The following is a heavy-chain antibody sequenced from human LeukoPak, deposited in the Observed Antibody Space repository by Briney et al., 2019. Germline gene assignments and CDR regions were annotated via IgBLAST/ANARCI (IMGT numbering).Heavy chain of an antibody. CDR3: ARHGFGVFEGY. J-gene: IGHJ4*02. CDR1: EFTFSSYA. CDR2: ISGSGSNT. Sequence: SGGSLRLSCAASEFTFSSYAMSWVRQAPGKGLEWVSGISGSGSNTYYADSVKGRFTISRDNPKNTLYLQMNSLRAEDAAVYYCARHGFGVFEGYWGQGTLVTVSS. D-gene: IGHD3-10*01. V-gene: IGHV3-23*01.